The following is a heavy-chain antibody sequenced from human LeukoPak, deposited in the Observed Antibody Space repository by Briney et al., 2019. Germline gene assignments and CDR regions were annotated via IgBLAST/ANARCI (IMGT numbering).Heavy chain of an antibody. J-gene: IGHJ4*02. V-gene: IGHV1-18*01. D-gene: IGHD3-22*01. CDR2: ISAYNGNT. Sequence: ASVKVSCKASGYTFTSYGISWVRQAPGQGLEWMGWISAYNGNTNYAQKLQGRVTMTTDTSTSTAYMELRRLRSDDTAGYYCAGPSYYYDRSGYYSHYIIDYWGQGTLVTVSS. CDR3: AGPSYYYDRSGYYSHYIIDY. CDR1: GYTFTSYG.